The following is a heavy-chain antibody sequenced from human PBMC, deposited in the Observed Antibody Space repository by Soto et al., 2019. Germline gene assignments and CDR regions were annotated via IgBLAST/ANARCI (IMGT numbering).Heavy chain of an antibody. CDR3: ARATTVTDY. CDR1: GFTFSDHY. CDR2: TRNKANSHTT. J-gene: IGHJ4*02. D-gene: IGHD4-17*01. V-gene: IGHV3-72*01. Sequence: GSLRLSCAASGFTFSDHYMDWVRQAPGKGLEWVGRTRNKANSHTTEYAASVKGRFTISRDDSKNSLYLQMNSLKVEDTAVYYCARATTVTDYWGQGALVTVFS.